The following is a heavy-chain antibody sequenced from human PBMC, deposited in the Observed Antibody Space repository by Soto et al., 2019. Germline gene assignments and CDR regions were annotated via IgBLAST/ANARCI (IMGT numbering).Heavy chain of an antibody. CDR1: GGSISSSSYY. CDR2: IYYSGST. Sequence: QLQLQESGPGLVKPSETLSLTCTVSGGSISSSSYYWGWIRQPPGKGLAWIGSIYYSGSTYYNPSLKSRVTISVDTSKNQFSLKLSSVTAADTAVYYCARLRGGSYRFDYWGQGTLVTVSS. CDR3: ARLRGGSYRFDY. V-gene: IGHV4-39*01. D-gene: IGHD1-26*01. J-gene: IGHJ4*02.